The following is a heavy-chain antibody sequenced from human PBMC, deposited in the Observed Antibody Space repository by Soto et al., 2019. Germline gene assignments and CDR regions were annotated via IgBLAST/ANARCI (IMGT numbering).Heavy chain of an antibody. D-gene: IGHD5-18*01. J-gene: IGHJ5*02. CDR2: IIPIFGTA. Sequence: QVQLVQSGAEVKKPGSSVKVSCKASGGTFSSYAISWVRQAPGQGLEWMGGIIPIFGTANYAQKFQGRVPSTADESRSPAYMELSSLRSEDTAVYYCARGGWLQLWLRGFDPWGQGTLVTVSS. CDR3: ARGGWLQLWLRGFDP. V-gene: IGHV1-69*12. CDR1: GGTFSSYA.